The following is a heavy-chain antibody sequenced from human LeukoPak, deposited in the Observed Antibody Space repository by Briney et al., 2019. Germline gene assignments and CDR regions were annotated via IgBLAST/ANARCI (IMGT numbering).Heavy chain of an antibody. V-gene: IGHV4-59*01. CDR2: IYYSGST. CDR3: ARDLYSNYDYYYMDV. Sequence: PSETLSLTCTVSGGSISSYYWSWIRQPPGKGLEWIGYIYYSGSTNYNPSLKSRVTISVDTSKNQFSLKLSSVTAADTAVYYCARDLYSNYDYYYMDVWGKGTTVTVSS. D-gene: IGHD4-11*01. J-gene: IGHJ6*03. CDR1: GGSISSYY.